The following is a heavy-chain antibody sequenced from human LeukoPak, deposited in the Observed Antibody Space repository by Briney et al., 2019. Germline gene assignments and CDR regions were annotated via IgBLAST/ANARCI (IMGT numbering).Heavy chain of an antibody. V-gene: IGHV5-51*01. CDR1: GYIFSNYW. Sequence: GESLKISCKGSGYIFSNYWIGWVRQMPGKGLEWMGIIYPGDSDTRYSPSFQGQVTISADKSTSTAYLQWSSLKASDTAMYYCATRDGGRGFDVWGQGTMVTVSS. J-gene: IGHJ3*01. CDR2: IYPGDSDT. CDR3: ATRDGGRGFDV. D-gene: IGHD5-24*01.